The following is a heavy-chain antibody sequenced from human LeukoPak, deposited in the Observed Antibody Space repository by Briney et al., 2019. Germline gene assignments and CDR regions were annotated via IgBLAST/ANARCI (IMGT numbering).Heavy chain of an antibody. D-gene: IGHD1-26*01. CDR2: IYSGGST. V-gene: IGHV3-66*04. CDR3: AKQGAWSGSYSNAFDI. Sequence: GGSLRLSCAASGFTVSSNYMSWVRQAPGKGLEWVSVIYSGGSTYYADSVKGRFTISRDNAKNSLYLQMNSLRAEDTAVYYCAKQGAWSGSYSNAFDIWGQGTMVTVSS. J-gene: IGHJ3*02. CDR1: GFTVSSNY.